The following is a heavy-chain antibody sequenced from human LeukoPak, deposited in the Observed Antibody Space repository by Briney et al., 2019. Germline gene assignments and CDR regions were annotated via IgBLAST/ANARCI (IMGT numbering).Heavy chain of an antibody. CDR1: GFTFSSSG. V-gene: IGHV3-33*08. D-gene: IGHD2-15*01. J-gene: IGHJ4*02. CDR2: IWYDGGKK. Sequence: PGGSLRLSCAASGFTFSSSGMHWVRQAPGKGLEWVAVIWYDGGKKYYADSVKGRFTISRENSQNTVYLQMNSLRAEDTAVYYCARVYCSGGSCYGPFDYWGQGTLVTVS. CDR3: ARVYCSGGSCYGPFDY.